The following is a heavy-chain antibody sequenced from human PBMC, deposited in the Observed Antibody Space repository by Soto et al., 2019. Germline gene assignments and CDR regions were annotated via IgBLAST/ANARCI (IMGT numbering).Heavy chain of an antibody. V-gene: IGHV4-34*01. CDR3: ARGWGNCSGGSCYLNWFDP. CDR1: GGSFSGYY. Sequence: QVQLQQWGAGLLKPSETLSLTCAVYGGSFSGYYWSWIRQPPGTGLEWIGEINHSGSTNYNPSLKSRVTISVDTSKNQFSLKLSSVTAADTAVYYCARGWGNCSGGSCYLNWFDPWGQGTLVTVSS. J-gene: IGHJ5*02. CDR2: INHSGST. D-gene: IGHD2-15*01.